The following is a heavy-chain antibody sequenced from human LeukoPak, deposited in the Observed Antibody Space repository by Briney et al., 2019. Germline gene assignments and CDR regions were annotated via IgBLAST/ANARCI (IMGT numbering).Heavy chain of an antibody. Sequence: GGSLRLSCAASGSTFSSYSMNWVRQAPGKGLEWVSSISSSSSYIYYADSVKGRFTISRDNAKNSLYLQMNSLRAEDTAVYYCAREPSLGSFDYWGQGTLVTVPS. CDR2: ISSSSSYI. D-gene: IGHD3-10*01. V-gene: IGHV3-21*01. CDR1: GSTFSSYS. CDR3: AREPSLGSFDY. J-gene: IGHJ4*02.